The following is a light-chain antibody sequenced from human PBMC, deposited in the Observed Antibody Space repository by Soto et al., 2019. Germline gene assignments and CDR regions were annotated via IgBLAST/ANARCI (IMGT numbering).Light chain of an antibody. V-gene: IGKV1-5*01. J-gene: IGKJ1*01. Sequence: DIQMTQSPSTLSASVGDRVTITCRASQSISYWLAWYQQKPGNAPKLLIYAASSLESGVPSRFSGSGSGTEFTLTISSLQPDDSASYYCQQYNSYSKTFGQGTRWIS. CDR2: AAS. CDR3: QQYNSYSKT. CDR1: QSISYW.